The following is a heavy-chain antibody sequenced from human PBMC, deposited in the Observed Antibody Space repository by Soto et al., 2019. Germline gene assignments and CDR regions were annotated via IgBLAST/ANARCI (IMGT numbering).Heavy chain of an antibody. J-gene: IGHJ3*02. V-gene: IGHV3-53*01. CDR2: IYSGGST. D-gene: IGHD6-19*01. CDR1: GFTVSSYY. CDR3: AKAGGSGWFADAFDI. Sequence: WGSLRLSCAGSGFTVSSYYMSWVRQAPGKGLEWVSVIYSGGSTYYADSVKGRFTISRDNSKNTLYLQMNSLRAEDTAVYYCAKAGGSGWFADAFDIWGQGTMVTV.